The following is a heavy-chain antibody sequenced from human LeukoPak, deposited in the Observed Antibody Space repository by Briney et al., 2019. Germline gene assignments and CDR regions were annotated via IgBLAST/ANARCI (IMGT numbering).Heavy chain of an antibody. CDR1: GGSISSGGYY. Sequence: PSETLSLTCTVSGGSISSGGYYWSWIRQHPGKGLEWIVYIYYSGSTYYNPSLKSRVTISVDTSKNQFSLKLSSVTAADTAVYYRARQYYYYDSSGTLDYWGQGTLVTVSS. CDR3: ARQYYYYDSSGTLDY. V-gene: IGHV4-31*03. D-gene: IGHD3-22*01. J-gene: IGHJ4*02. CDR2: IYYSGST.